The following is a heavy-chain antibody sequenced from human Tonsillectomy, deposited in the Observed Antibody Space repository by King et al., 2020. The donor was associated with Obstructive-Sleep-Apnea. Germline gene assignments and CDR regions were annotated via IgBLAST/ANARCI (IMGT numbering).Heavy chain of an antibody. J-gene: IGHJ4*02. V-gene: IGHV1-18*01. D-gene: IGHD4-17*01. CDR2: ISAYTGNS. CDR3: ARDSPDYGDYDY. Sequence: QLVQSGAEVKKPGASLKVSCKTSGYTFTSYGISWVRQAPGQGLEWMGWISAYTGNSHYAQKLQGRVTMTTDTSTSTAYMELRSLRSDDTAVYYCARDSPDYGDYDYWGQGTLVTVSS. CDR1: GYTFTSYG.